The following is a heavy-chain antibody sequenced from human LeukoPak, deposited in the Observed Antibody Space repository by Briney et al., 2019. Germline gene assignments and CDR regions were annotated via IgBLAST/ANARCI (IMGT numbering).Heavy chain of an antibody. CDR1: GFTFSSYA. CDR2: ISSNGGST. CDR3: AREGIPYCGGDCYSDY. D-gene: IGHD2-21*02. J-gene: IGHJ4*02. Sequence: GGSLRLSCAASGFTFSSYAMHWVRQAPGKGLEYVSAISSNGGSTYYANSVKGRFTISRDNSKNTLYLQMGSLRAEDMAVYYCAREGIPYCGGDCYSDYWGQGTLVTVSS. V-gene: IGHV3-64*01.